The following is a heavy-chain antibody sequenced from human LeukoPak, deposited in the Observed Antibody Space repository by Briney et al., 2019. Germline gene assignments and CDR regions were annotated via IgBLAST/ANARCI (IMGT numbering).Heavy chain of an antibody. D-gene: IGHD2-15*01. CDR2: INHSGST. J-gene: IGHJ5*02. Sequence: SETLSLTCAVYGGSFSGYYWSWIRQPPGKGLEWIGEINHSGSTNYNPSLKSRVTISVDTSKNQFSLKLSSVTAADTAVYYCAREWVVAAKDWFDPWGQGTLVTVSS. CDR3: AREWVVAAKDWFDP. V-gene: IGHV4-34*01. CDR1: GGSFSGYY.